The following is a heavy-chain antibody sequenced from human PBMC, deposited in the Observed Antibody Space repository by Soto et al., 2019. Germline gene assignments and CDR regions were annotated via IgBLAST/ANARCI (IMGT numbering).Heavy chain of an antibody. D-gene: IGHD2-15*01. Sequence: GSLRLSCAASGFTFSSYWMHWVRQAPGKGLVWVSRINSDGRSTSYADSVKGRFTIARDNAKNTLYLQMNSMSAEDTAVYYCARVDCSGGSCDHDYYYYGMDVWGQGTTVTVSS. CDR1: GFTFSSYW. CDR3: ARVDCSGGSCDHDYYYYGMDV. J-gene: IGHJ6*02. V-gene: IGHV3-74*01. CDR2: INSDGRST.